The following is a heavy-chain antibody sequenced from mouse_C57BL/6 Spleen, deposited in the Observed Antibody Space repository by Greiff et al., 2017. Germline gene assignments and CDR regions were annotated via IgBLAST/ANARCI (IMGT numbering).Heavy chain of an antibody. CDR1: GYTFTSYW. V-gene: IGHV1-52*01. CDR2: IDPSDSET. Sequence: VQLQQPGAELVRPGSSVKLSCKASGYTFTSYWLHWVKQRPIQGLEWIGNIDPSDSETHYNQKCKDKDTLTVDKSSSTAYMHLRSLTSEDSAVYYCARYYGILYTMDYWGQGTSVTVSS. CDR3: ARYYGILYTMDY. J-gene: IGHJ4*01. D-gene: IGHD1-1*01.